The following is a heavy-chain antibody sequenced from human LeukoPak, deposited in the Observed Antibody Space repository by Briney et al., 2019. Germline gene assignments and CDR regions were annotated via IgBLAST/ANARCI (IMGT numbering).Heavy chain of an antibody. Sequence: GGSLRLSCAASGFTFSSYTMSWVRQAPGKGLEWVSSISSSGGSTYYADSVKGRFTVSRDNSKNSLYLQMNSLRAEDTAVYYCANRNYGDDVLVAFHIWGQGTMVTVSS. CDR1: GFTFSSYT. CDR3: ANRNYGDDVLVAFHI. D-gene: IGHD4-17*01. J-gene: IGHJ3*02. V-gene: IGHV3-23*01. CDR2: ISSSGGST.